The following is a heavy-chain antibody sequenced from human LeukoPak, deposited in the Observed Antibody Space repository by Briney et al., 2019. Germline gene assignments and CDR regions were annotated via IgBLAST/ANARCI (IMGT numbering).Heavy chain of an antibody. V-gene: IGHV3-23*01. D-gene: IGHD6-19*01. CDR1: GFTFSSYA. J-gene: IGHJ4*02. CDR3: ARRSGIAVAGAFDY. Sequence: GGSLRLSCAASGFTFSSYAMSWVRQAPGKGLEWVSAISGSGGSTYYADSVKGRFTISRDNSKNTLYLQMNSLRAEDTAVYYCARRSGIAVAGAFDYWGQGTLVTVSS. CDR2: ISGSGGST.